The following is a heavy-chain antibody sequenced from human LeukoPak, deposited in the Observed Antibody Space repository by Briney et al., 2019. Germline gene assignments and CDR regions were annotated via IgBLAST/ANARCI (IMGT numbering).Heavy chain of an antibody. CDR1: GVSINDFY. CDR2: VYYGGST. V-gene: IGHV4-59*01. D-gene: IGHD5-12*01. CDR3: ARGGIRGYSAFDNLDF. Sequence: SETLSLTCAVSGVSINDFYWTWIRQPPGKGLEWIGYVYYGGSTNYNPSLKSRVSMSVDTSKNQFSLTLTSVTVADTAFYYCARGGIRGYSAFDNLDFWGLGTHVTVSS. J-gene: IGHJ4*02.